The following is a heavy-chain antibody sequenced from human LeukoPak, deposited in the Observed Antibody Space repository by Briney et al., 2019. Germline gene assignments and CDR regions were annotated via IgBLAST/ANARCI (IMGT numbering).Heavy chain of an antibody. V-gene: IGHV3-23*01. CDR2: ISGSGGST. CDR1: GFTFSSYA. D-gene: IGHD5-12*01. Sequence: GGSLRLSCAASGFTFSSYAMSWVRQAPGKGLEWVSAISGSGGSTYYADSVKGRFTISRDNSKNTLYLQMNSLRAEDTAVYYCAKGLYRYSGHDARIFDYWGQGTLVTVSS. CDR3: AKGLYRYSGHDARIFDY. J-gene: IGHJ4*02.